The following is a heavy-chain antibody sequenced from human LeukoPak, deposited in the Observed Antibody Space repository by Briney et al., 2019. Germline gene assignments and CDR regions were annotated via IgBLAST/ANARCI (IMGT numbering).Heavy chain of an antibody. J-gene: IGHJ4*02. CDR2: IHTNTGDP. CDR3: ARLGGDS. CDR1: GYSFTSDA. Sequence: ASVKVPCKASGYSFTSDAMNWVRQAPGQGLEFMGRIHTNTGDPTYARGFTGRFVFSMDTSISTAYLQINSLKAADTGIYFCARLGGDSWGQGTLVIVSS. V-gene: IGHV7-4-1*02. D-gene: IGHD3-16*01.